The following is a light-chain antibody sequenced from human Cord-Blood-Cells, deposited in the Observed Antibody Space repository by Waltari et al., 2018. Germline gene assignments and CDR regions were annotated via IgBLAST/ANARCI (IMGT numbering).Light chain of an antibody. V-gene: IGKV3-15*01. CDR1: QSVISN. CDR3: QQYNNWPPLT. Sequence: EIVITQSPATLSVSPGERATLSCRASQSVISNLAWDQQKPGQAPSLLLYGASTRSTCIPARFSGSWSGTEFTLTISSLQSEDFAVYYCQQYNNWPPLTFGGGTKVEIK. CDR2: GAS. J-gene: IGKJ4*01.